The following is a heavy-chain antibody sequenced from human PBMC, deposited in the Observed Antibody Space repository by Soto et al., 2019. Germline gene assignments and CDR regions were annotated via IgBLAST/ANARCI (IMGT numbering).Heavy chain of an antibody. CDR2: INPNGGST. CDR3: ARGPNRYSSSSLDY. CDR1: GYTFIEYY. V-gene: IGHV1-46*01. Sequence: ASVKVSCKASGYTFIEYYMHWVRQAPGQGLEWMGTINPNGGSTSYTQKFQGRVTLTRDTSANTVYIELSSLTSDDTAVYYCARGPNRYSSSSLDYWGQGTLVTVSP. J-gene: IGHJ4*02. D-gene: IGHD6-6*01.